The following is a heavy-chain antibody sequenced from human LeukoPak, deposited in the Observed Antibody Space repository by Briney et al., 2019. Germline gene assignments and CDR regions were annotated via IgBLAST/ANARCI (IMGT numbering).Heavy chain of an antibody. CDR3: ARVPVAGQYFDY. Sequence: SETLSLTCAVYGGSFSGYYWSWIRQPPGKGLEWIGEINHSGSTNYNPSLKSRVTISVDTSKNQFSLKLSSVTAAGTAVYYCARVPVAGQYFDYWGQGTLVTVSS. D-gene: IGHD6-19*01. CDR2: INHSGST. CDR1: GGSFSGYY. J-gene: IGHJ4*02. V-gene: IGHV4-34*01.